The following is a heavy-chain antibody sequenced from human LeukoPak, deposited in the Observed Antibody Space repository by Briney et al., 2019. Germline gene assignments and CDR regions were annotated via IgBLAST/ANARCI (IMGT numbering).Heavy chain of an antibody. CDR2: IYYSGST. D-gene: IGHD2-15*01. Sequence: SETLSLTRTVSGGSISSYYWSWIRQPPGKGLEWIGYIYYSGSTNYNPSLKSRVTISVDTSKNQFSLKLSSVTAADTAVYYCARYCSGGSCYSDWFDPWGQGTLVTVSS. CDR1: GGSISSYY. J-gene: IGHJ5*02. V-gene: IGHV4-59*01. CDR3: ARYCSGGSCYSDWFDP.